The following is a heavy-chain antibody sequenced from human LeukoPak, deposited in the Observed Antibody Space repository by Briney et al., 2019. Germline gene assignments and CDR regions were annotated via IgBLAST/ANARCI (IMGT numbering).Heavy chain of an antibody. CDR2: ISGSGGST. D-gene: IGHD3-22*01. Sequence: PGGSLRLSCAASGFTFSSYAMSWVRKAPGKGLEWVSAISGSGGSTYYADSVKGRFTISRDNSKNTLYLQMNSLRAEDTAVYYCAKDLSGKYYDSSGYSFDYWGQGTLVTVSS. CDR3: AKDLSGKYYDSSGYSFDY. V-gene: IGHV3-23*01. CDR1: GFTFSSYA. J-gene: IGHJ4*02.